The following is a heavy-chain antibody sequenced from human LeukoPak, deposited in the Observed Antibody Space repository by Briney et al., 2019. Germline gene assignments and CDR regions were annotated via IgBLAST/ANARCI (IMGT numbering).Heavy chain of an antibody. CDR3: AREMEGDYGSGTFFDL. CDR1: EFVFSDYY. CDR2: ISDSGSTI. D-gene: IGHD3-10*01. V-gene: IGHV3-11*01. J-gene: IGHJ4*02. Sequence: GGSLRLSCAASEFVFSDYYMSWIRQAPGKGLEWVSYISDSGSTIYYAGSVKGRFTISRDNVKNSLYLQMNGLRAEDTAVYYCAREMEGDYGSGTFFDLWGQGNMVTVSS.